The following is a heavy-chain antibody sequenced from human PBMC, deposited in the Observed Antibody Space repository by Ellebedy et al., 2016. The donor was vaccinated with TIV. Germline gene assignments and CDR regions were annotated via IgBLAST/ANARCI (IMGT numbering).Heavy chain of an antibody. CDR2: INPSGGST. D-gene: IGHD6-19*01. Sequence: AASVKVSCKASGYTFSSYYMHWVRQPPGLGLEWMGIINPSGGSTTYAQNLQGRVTMTRDTSTTTVYMELSSLRSEDTAVYYCAGARSSGWLHTPDYWGQGTLVIVSS. J-gene: IGHJ4*02. CDR1: GYTFSSYY. V-gene: IGHV1-46*04. CDR3: AGARSSGWLHTPDY.